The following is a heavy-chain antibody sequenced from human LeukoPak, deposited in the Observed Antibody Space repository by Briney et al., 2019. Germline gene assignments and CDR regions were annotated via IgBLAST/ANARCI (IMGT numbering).Heavy chain of an antibody. CDR1: GGSITSDSYY. CDR3: SRDATYFYDRSGYYYPYDAFDI. J-gene: IGHJ3*02. V-gene: IGHV4-31*03. Sequence: PSETLSLTCTVSGGSITSDSYYWSWIRQHLGKGLEWIGYIYYTGATDYSPSLKSRVIISLDTSKNQFSLNLSSVTAADTAVYYCSRDATYFYDRSGYYYPYDAFDIWGQGTMVTVSS. D-gene: IGHD3-22*01. CDR2: IYYTGAT.